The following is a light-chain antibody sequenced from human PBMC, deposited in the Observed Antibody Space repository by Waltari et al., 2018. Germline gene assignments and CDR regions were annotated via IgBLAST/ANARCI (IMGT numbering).Light chain of an antibody. CDR3: APWDDSLNGWV. CDR1: SSPIGSTT. Sequence: QSVLTQPPSASGTPGQRVTISCSGSSSPIGSTTVNWYQQLPGAAPKLLIYSNNQRPSGVPDRFSGSKSGTSASLAIDGLQSEDEADYYCAPWDDSLNGWVFGGGTKLTVL. V-gene: IGLV1-44*01. J-gene: IGLJ3*02. CDR2: SNN.